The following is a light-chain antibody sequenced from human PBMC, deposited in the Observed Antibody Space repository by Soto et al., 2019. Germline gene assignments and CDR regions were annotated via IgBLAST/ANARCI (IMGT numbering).Light chain of an antibody. J-gene: IGKJ4*01. V-gene: IGKV1-9*01. CDR2: GSS. CDR3: LQVNSFPLS. Sequence: IPVNQSPFSLFAFLGGRGTINFPGRSGISRYLALYQQKTGKAPKFLIYGSSTLQSGVPSRFTGSGSGTDFTLTITSLQPEDFATYYCLQVNSFPLSFGGGTKVEIK. CDR1: SGISRY.